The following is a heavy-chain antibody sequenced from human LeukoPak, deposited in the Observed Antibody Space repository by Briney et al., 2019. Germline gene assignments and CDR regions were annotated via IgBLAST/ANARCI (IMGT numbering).Heavy chain of an antibody. D-gene: IGHD3-3*01. J-gene: IGHJ3*02. V-gene: IGHV3-23*01. CDR2: ISDNGVYT. Sequence: GGSLRLSCAASGFTFSNYAMSWVRQAPGKGLGWVSDISDNGVYTNYVGSVKGLFTISRDNSKNTLYLQMNSLRAEDTALYYCVRKYYGAFDIWGQGTMVTVSS. CDR3: VRKYYGAFDI. CDR1: GFTFSNYA.